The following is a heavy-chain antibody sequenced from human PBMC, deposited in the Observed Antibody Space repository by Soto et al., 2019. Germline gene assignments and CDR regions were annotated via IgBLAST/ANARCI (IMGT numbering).Heavy chain of an antibody. CDR3: AREGYCSGGSCYSVDRLDYYYGMDV. J-gene: IGHJ6*02. D-gene: IGHD2-15*01. V-gene: IGHV3-48*02. Sequence: PGGCLRLSCAASGLSFYSYSINLVRQTQGKGRAWVSYISSSSSTIYYADSVKGRFTISRDNAKNSLYLQMNSLRDEDTAVYYCAREGYCSGGSCYSVDRLDYYYGMDVWGQGTTVTVSS. CDR1: GLSFYSYS. CDR2: ISSSSSTI.